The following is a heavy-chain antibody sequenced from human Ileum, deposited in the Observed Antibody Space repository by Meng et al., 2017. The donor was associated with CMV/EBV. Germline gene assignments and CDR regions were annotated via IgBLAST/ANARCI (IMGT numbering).Heavy chain of an antibody. J-gene: IGHJ4*02. D-gene: IGHD6-13*01. Sequence: GESLKISCAASGFTFSDYPIHWVRLAPGKGLEWVAVISHDGKHKYYGDSMKDRVTISRDNSKDTLFLQMDSLRPDDTATYYCATNIATAGLDHWGQGTLVTVSS. CDR3: ATNIATAGLDH. CDR1: GFTFSDYP. V-gene: IGHV3-30*04. CDR2: ISHDGKHK.